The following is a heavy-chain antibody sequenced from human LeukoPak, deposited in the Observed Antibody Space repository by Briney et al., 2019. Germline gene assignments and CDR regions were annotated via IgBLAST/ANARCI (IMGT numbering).Heavy chain of an antibody. D-gene: IGHD3-10*01. CDR3: ARISPYYYGSGSYLFDY. Sequence: SETLSLTCAVYGGSFSGYYWSWIRQPPGKGLEWIGEINHSGSTNYNPSLKSRVTISVDTSKNQFSLKLSSVTAADTAVYYCARISPYYYGSGSYLFDYWGQGTLVTVSS. V-gene: IGHV4-34*01. CDR1: GGSFSGYY. J-gene: IGHJ4*02. CDR2: INHSGST.